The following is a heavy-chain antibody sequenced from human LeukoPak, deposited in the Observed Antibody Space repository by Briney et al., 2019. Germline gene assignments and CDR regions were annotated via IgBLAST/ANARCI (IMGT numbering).Heavy chain of an antibody. CDR2: IHNSGIT. J-gene: IGHJ5*02. D-gene: IGHD3-16*02. V-gene: IGHV4-31*03. CDR1: GGSISNVAYF. CDR3: ARDGRRLEDPPLGNWFDP. Sequence: PSETLSLTCTVSGGSISNVAYFWSWIRQHPGQGLEWIGYIHNSGITYFNPSLKSRVSMSVDTSKNQLSLRLSSVTAADTAVYYCARDGRRLEDPPLGNWFDPWGQGTLVTVSS.